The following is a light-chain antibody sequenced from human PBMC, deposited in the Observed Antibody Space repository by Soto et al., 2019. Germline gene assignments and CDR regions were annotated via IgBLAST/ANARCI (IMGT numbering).Light chain of an antibody. V-gene: IGKV3-20*01. Sequence: EIVLTQSPGTLSLSPGEGATLSCRASQSVSTNFFAWYQQKPGQAPRLLTYGASTRATGIPDRFSGSGSGTDFTLTISRLEPLDFAVYYCQQYGRTSWTFGQGTKV. CDR2: GAS. CDR3: QQYGRTSWT. CDR1: QSVSTNF. J-gene: IGKJ1*01.